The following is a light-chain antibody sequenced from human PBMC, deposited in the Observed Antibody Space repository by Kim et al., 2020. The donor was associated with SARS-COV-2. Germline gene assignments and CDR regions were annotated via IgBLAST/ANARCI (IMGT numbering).Light chain of an antibody. CDR2: EDN. J-gene: IGLJ3*02. Sequence: GKTVTISCTRSIGSIASNYVQWYQQRPGRAPTTVIYEDNQRPSGVPDRFSGSIDSSSNSASLTISGLKTEDEADYYCQSYDSSNWVFGGGTQLTVL. CDR1: IGSIASNY. V-gene: IGLV6-57*03. CDR3: QSYDSSNWV.